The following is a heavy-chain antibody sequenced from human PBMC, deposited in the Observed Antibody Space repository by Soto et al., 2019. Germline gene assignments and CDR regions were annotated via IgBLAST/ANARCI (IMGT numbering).Heavy chain of an antibody. D-gene: IGHD4-17*01. CDR2: ISSSSTYI. Sequence: EVQLVESGGGLVKPGGSLRLSCAASGFTFSSYSINWVRQAPGKGLEWVSSISSSSTYIYSADSVKGRFTISRDNAKNSLYLQMNSLRAEDTAMYYCARQGSYGDHDYWGQGTLVTVSS. V-gene: IGHV3-21*01. CDR1: GFTFSSYS. J-gene: IGHJ4*02. CDR3: ARQGSYGDHDY.